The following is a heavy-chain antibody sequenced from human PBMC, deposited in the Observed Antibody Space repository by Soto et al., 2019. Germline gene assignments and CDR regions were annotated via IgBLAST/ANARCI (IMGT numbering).Heavy chain of an antibody. Sequence: ASVKVSGKASGYTFTGYYMHWVRHAPGQGLEWMGWINPNSGGTNYAQKFQGWVTMTTDTSISTAYMELSRLRSDDTAVYCCASDRPLPYYDFWSGYFPRGMDVWGQGTTVTVSS. CDR2: INPNSGGT. J-gene: IGHJ6*02. D-gene: IGHD3-3*01. CDR3: ASDRPLPYYDFWSGYFPRGMDV. V-gene: IGHV1-2*04. CDR1: GYTFTGYY.